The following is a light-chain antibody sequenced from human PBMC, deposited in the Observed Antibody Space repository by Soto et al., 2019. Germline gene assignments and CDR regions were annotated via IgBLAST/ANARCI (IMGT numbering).Light chain of an antibody. J-gene: IGKJ4*01. V-gene: IGKV3-11*01. CDR3: QQRSNWPPLT. CDR1: QSVRSSY. CDR2: GAS. Sequence: EIVLTQSPGTLSFSPGERATLNCRASQSVRSSYLAWYQQQPGQAPRLLIHGASNRATGIPARFSGSGSGTDFTLTISSLEPEDFAVYYCQQRSNWPPLTFGGGTKVDIK.